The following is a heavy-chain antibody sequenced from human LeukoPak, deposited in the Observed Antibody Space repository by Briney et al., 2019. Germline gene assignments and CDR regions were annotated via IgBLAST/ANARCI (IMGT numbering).Heavy chain of an antibody. J-gene: IGHJ6*03. Sequence: SETLSLTCTVSGGSISGYYWSWIRQPPGKGLEWIGNIYTSVNTNYNPSLKSRVTISLDTSKNQFSLRLSSVTAADTAVYYCARRGTGTSLYYYYYYMDVWGKGTTVTVSS. CDR2: IYTSVNT. D-gene: IGHD1-14*01. CDR3: ARRGTGTSLYYYYYYMDV. V-gene: IGHV4-4*09. CDR1: GGSISGYY.